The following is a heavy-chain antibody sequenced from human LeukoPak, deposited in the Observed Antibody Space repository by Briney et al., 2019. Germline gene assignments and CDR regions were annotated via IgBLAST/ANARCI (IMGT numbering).Heavy chain of an antibody. D-gene: IGHD2-2*02. CDR3: ARSAAIGRWFDP. V-gene: IGHV1-69*13. J-gene: IGHJ5*02. CDR2: IIPIFGTA. Sequence: GASVKVSCKASGGTFSSYAISWVRQAPGQGLERMGGIIPIFGTANYAQKFQGRVTITADESTSTAYMDLSSLRSEDTAVYYCARSAAIGRWFDPWGQGTLVTVSS. CDR1: GGTFSSYA.